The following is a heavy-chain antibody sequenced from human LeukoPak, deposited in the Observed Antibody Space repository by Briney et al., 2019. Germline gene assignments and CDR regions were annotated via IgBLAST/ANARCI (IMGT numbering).Heavy chain of an antibody. CDR1: GGTFSSYA. CDR3: ARDYYGSGSFYYYYYMDV. Sequence: ASVKVSCKASGGTFSSYAISWVRQAPGQGLEWMGGIIPIFGTANYAQKFQGRVTITADKSTSTAYMELSSLRSEDTAVYYCARDYYGSGSFYYYYYMDVWGKGTTVTVS. D-gene: IGHD3-10*01. CDR2: IIPIFGTA. V-gene: IGHV1-69*06. J-gene: IGHJ6*03.